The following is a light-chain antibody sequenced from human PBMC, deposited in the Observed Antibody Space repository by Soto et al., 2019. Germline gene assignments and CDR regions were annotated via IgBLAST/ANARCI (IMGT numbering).Light chain of an antibody. CDR1: QSVSHN. Sequence: EVVMTQSPATLSVSPGERATLSCRARQSVSHNLAWYPQKPGQAPRRHFYVASTRANGIPARFSGSGSGSDFSLIICSLQSEDFAVYYCQNSHNSPYTFGQG. CDR3: QNSHNSPYT. V-gene: IGKV3-15*01. CDR2: VAS. J-gene: IGKJ2*01.